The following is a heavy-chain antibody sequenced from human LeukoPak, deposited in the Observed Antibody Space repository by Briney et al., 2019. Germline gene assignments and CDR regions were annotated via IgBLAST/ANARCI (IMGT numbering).Heavy chain of an antibody. V-gene: IGHV3-21*04. CDR2: ISSSSSYI. J-gene: IGHJ4*02. CDR1: GFTFSSYS. D-gene: IGHD2-2*01. Sequence: GGSLRLSCAASGFTFSSYSMNWVRQAPGKGLEWVSSISSSSSYIYYADSVKGRFTISRDNSKSTVSLQMNSLRVEDTAVYYCTRDHITSWQIDFWGQGTMVTVSS. CDR3: TRDHITSWQIDF.